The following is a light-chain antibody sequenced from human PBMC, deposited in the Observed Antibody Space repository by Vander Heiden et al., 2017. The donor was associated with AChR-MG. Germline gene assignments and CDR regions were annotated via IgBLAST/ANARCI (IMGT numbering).Light chain of an antibody. J-gene: IGKJ1*01. CDR2: GAS. Sequence: EIVLTQSPGTLSLSPGERATLPCRASQSVSSSYLAWYQQKPGQAPRLLIYGASSRATGIPDRFSGSGSGTDFTLTISRLEPEDVAVYYCQQDGSSPQTFGQGTKVEIK. V-gene: IGKV3-20*01. CDR3: QQDGSSPQT. CDR1: QSVSSSY.